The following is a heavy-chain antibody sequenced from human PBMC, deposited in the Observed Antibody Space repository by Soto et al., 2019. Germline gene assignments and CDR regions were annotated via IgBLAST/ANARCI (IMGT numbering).Heavy chain of an antibody. D-gene: IGHD2-21*01. V-gene: IGHV3-23*01. Sequence: PGGSLRLSCGASGFTFTNYALSWVRQAPGKGLEWVSSISGSGTDTKYADSVKGRSTISRDNSKNTVYLQVNSLRGEDTAVYYCAKNCGGNCYSTSRIVFQHWGQGTQVTAPQ. J-gene: IGHJ1*01. CDR1: GFTFTNYA. CDR3: AKNCGGNCYSTSRIVFQH. CDR2: ISGSGTDT.